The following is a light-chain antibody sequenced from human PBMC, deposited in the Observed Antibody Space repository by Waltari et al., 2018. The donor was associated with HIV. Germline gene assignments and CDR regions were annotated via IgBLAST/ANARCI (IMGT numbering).Light chain of an antibody. CDR1: SGSIASNY. J-gene: IGLJ2*01. CDR2: EDN. Sequence: NFMLTQPHSVSESPGKTVTISCTRSSGSIASNYVQWYQQRPGSAPTTMIYEDNQRPSGVPDRFSGSIDSSSNSASLTISGLSEDEGDYYCQSYDSRNHVVFGGGTKLTVL. CDR3: QSYDSRNHVV. V-gene: IGLV6-57*03.